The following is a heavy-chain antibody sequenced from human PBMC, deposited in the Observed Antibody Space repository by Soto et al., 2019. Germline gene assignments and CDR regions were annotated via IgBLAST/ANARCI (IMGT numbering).Heavy chain of an antibody. J-gene: IGHJ5*02. CDR2: ISGSGGST. D-gene: IGHD3-10*01. V-gene: IGHV3-23*01. Sequence: EVQLLESGEGLGQPGGALRLSCAASGFTFTSYAMTWVRQGPGKGLEWVSIISGSGGSTHYADSVKGRFTISRDNSKNILYLELNSLRAEDTAVYYCARDRGFKTGFDPWGQGTLVTVSS. CDR3: ARDRGFKTGFDP. CDR1: GFTFTSYA.